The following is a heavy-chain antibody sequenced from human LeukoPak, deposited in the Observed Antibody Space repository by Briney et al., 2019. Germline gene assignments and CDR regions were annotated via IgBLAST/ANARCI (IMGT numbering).Heavy chain of an antibody. D-gene: IGHD2-2*01. V-gene: IGHV3-23*01. CDR3: AKELGYCSRTSCPFDY. CDR1: GFTFSSYA. CDR2: ISGSGGST. J-gene: IGHJ4*02. Sequence: GGSLRLSCAASGFTFSSYAMSWVRQAPGKGLEWVSAISGSGGSTYYADSVKGRFTISRDNSKNALYLQMNSLRADDTAVYYCAKELGYCSRTSCPFDYWGQGTLVTVSS.